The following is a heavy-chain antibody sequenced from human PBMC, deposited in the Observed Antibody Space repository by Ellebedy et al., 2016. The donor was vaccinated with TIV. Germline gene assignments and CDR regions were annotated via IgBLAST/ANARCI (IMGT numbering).Heavy chain of an antibody. D-gene: IGHD3-10*01. J-gene: IGHJ6*03. Sequence: SETLSLTXAVYGGSFSGYYWTWIRQPPGKGLEWIGEINHSGSTNYNPSLKSRVTISVDTSKNQFSLKLSSVTAADTAVYYCARAPPAYGSGSYYYYYYMDVWGKGTTVTVSS. CDR1: GGSFSGYY. CDR3: ARAPPAYGSGSYYYYYYMDV. CDR2: INHSGST. V-gene: IGHV4-34*01.